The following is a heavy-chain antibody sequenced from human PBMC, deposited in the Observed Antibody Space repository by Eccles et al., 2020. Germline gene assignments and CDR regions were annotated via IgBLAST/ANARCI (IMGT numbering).Heavy chain of an antibody. CDR3: AKRGYDPNNWFDP. J-gene: IGHJ5*02. Sequence: TISRDNSKNTLYLQMNSLRAEDTAVYYCAKRGYDPNNWFDPWGQGTLVTV. D-gene: IGHD2-2*01. V-gene: IGHV3-23*01.